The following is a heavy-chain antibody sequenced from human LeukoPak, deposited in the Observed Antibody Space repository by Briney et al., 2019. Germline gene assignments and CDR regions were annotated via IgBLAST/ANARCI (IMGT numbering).Heavy chain of an antibody. CDR2: IRSTIYGGTT. J-gene: IGHJ3*01. CDR1: GFNFGDFA. CDR3: TRDYPASLDV. V-gene: IGHV3-49*04. Sequence: GGSLRLSCTVSGFNFGDFAMSWVRQAPGKGLEWLGFIRSTIYGGTTDYAASVKGRFTISRDDSKSIAYLQVNSLKTEDTAMYYCTRDYPASLDVWGQGTLVTVSS.